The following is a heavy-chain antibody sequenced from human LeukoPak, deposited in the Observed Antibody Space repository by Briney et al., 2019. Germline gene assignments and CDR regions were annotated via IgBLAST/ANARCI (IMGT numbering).Heavy chain of an antibody. CDR3: ARHVSWGYGDYVDC. Sequence: GESLKISCKGSGYSFSSYWIGWVRRMPGKGLEWMGIILPGDSDTRYSPSFQGQVTISADKSISTAYLPWSSLKASDTAMYYCARHVSWGYGDYVDCWGQGILVTVSS. J-gene: IGHJ4*02. V-gene: IGHV5-51*01. CDR1: GYSFSSYW. D-gene: IGHD4-17*01. CDR2: ILPGDSDT.